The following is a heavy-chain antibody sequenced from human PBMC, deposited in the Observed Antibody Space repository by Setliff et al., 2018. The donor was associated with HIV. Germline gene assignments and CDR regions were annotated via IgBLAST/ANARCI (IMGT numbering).Heavy chain of an antibody. CDR3: ARVGSVIQVTLFGMDV. V-gene: IGHV4-31*03. CDR2: ITYSGST. D-gene: IGHD5-18*01. CDR1: GGSISRFGYY. Sequence: NPSETLSLTCSVSGGSISRFGYYWSWIRQHPGKGLEWIGYITYSGSTYYNPSLMSRVSISPDTSKNQFSLKLTSVTAADTAVYYCARVGSVIQVTLFGMDVWGQGTTVTVSS. J-gene: IGHJ6*02.